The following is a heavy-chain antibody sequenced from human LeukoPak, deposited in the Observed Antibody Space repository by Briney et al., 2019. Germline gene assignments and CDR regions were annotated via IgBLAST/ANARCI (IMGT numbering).Heavy chain of an antibody. CDR3: ARDLVGSAISYSSGAWDY. J-gene: IGHJ4*02. Sequence: SVKVSCKASGGTFSNYAISWVRRAPGQGLEWMGGIIPLFGSADYAQKFQGRVTFTADESTSTAYMELSSLRPEDTAVYYCARDLVGSAISYSSGAWDYWGQGTLVTVSS. CDR1: GGTFSNYA. D-gene: IGHD3-10*01. CDR2: IIPLFGSA. V-gene: IGHV1-69*13.